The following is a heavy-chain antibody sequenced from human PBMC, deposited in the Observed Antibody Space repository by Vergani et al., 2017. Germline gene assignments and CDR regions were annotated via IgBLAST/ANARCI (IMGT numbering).Heavy chain of an antibody. CDR3: SRGRGYSFGYSDY. V-gene: IGHV3-49*04. Sequence: EVQLGESGGGLVPPGRSLRLSRAASGFSYGDYAMTWVRQAPGKGLEWVAFIRNTAYGGTTEYAASVKGRFTISRDDSKRLAYLQLSGLKTEDTAVYFCSRGRGYSFGYSDYWGQGTLVTVSS. D-gene: IGHD5-18*01. CDR1: GFSYGDYA. J-gene: IGHJ4*02. CDR2: IRNTAYGGTT.